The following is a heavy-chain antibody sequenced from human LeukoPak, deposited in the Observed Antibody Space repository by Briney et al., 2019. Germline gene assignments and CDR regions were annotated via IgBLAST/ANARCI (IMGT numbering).Heavy chain of an antibody. CDR2: VVPLLGSP. CDR3: AREVGTGTLGD. D-gene: IGHD1-1*01. V-gene: IGHV1-69*05. Sequence: SVKVSCKASGGDFSTYTMTWVRQAPGQGLEWMGGVVPLLGSPDYAQKFQDRLTITTDESTNTAYMELHSLRSEDTAVYYCAREVGTGTLGDWGQGTLVIVSS. J-gene: IGHJ4*02. CDR1: GGDFSTYT.